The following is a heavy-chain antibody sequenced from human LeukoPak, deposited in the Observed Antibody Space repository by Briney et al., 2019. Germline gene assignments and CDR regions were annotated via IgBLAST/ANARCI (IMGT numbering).Heavy chain of an antibody. CDR1: GYTFTSYY. V-gene: IGHV1-46*01. D-gene: IGHD2-2*01. CDR3: ARVGQGYCSSTSCYGPPYFDY. Sequence: ASVKVSCKASGYTFTSYYMHWVRQAPGQGLEWMGIINSSRGSTSYAQKFQGRVTKTRDTSTSTVYMELSSLRSEDTAVYYCARVGQGYCSSTSCYGPPYFDYWGQGTLVTVSS. CDR2: INSSRGST. J-gene: IGHJ4*02.